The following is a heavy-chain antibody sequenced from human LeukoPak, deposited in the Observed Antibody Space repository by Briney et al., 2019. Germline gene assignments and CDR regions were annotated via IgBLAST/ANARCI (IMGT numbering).Heavy chain of an antibody. J-gene: IGHJ2*01. CDR1: GFTFSTYW. Sequence: GGSLRLSCAASGFTFSTYWMSWVRQAPGKGLEWVANIKQYGSEKYYVDSVKGRFTISRDNAKNSLYLQMNSLRAEDTAVYYCAREAVTGRGYFDLWGQGTLVTVSS. V-gene: IGHV3-7*01. CDR2: IKQYGSEK. CDR3: AREAVTGRGYFDL. D-gene: IGHD6-19*01.